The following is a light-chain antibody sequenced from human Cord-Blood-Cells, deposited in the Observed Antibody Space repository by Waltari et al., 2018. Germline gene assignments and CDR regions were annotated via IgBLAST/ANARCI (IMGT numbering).Light chain of an antibody. CDR2: KGS. Sequence: QSALTQPASVSGSPGPSITIPCTGTSSDVGSYTPVHWYQQHPGKAPKLMIYKGSKRPSGVSNRFSGSKSGNTASLTISGLQSEDEADYYCCSYAGSSTYVFGTGTKVTVL. V-gene: IGLV2-23*01. CDR1: SSDVGSYTP. J-gene: IGLJ1*01. CDR3: CSYAGSSTYV.